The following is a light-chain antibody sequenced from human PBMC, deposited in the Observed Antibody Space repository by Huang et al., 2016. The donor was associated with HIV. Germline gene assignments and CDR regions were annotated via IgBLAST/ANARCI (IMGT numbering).Light chain of an antibody. V-gene: IGKV3-11*01. J-gene: IGKJ2*01. Sequence: EIVLTQSPATLSLSPGERATLAGRASQSINYYLAGYQQKPGQAPRLLIYDAFNRATGIPARFSGSGSGTDFTLTISSLEPEDFAVYYCQQRNNWPPVYTFGQGTKLEIK. CDR2: DAF. CDR1: QSINYY. CDR3: QQRNNWPPVYT.